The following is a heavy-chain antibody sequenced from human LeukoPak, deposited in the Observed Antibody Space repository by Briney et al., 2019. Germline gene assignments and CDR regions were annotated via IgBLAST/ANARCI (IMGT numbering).Heavy chain of an antibody. CDR1: GFTFSSYS. CDR2: ISSSSSYI. Sequence: GGSLRLSCAASGFTFSSYSMNWVRQAPGKGLEWVSSISSSSSYIYYADSVKGRFTISRDNAKNSLYLQMNSLRAEDTAVYYCARTSGYYDFWSSYYISPLYYYGMDVWGQGTTVTLSS. V-gene: IGHV3-21*01. D-gene: IGHD3-3*01. CDR3: ARTSGYYDFWSSYYISPLYYYGMDV. J-gene: IGHJ6*02.